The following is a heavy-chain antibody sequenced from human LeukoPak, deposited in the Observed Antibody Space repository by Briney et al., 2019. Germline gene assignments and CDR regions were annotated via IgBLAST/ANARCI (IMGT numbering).Heavy chain of an antibody. J-gene: IGHJ4*02. Sequence: PGGSLRLSCTVSGFTVSSDSMSWVRQAPGKGLEWVSFIYSGGSTHYSDSVKGRFTISRDNSKNTLYLQMNSLRAEDTAVYYCAKDRGPLSDYWGQGTLVTVSS. CDR2: IYSGGST. V-gene: IGHV3-53*01. CDR1: GFTVSSDS. CDR3: AKDRGPLSDY.